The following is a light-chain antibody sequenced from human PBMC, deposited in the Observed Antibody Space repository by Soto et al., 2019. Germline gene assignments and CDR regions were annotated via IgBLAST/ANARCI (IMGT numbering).Light chain of an antibody. Sequence: EIVMTQSPATLSVSPGERATLSCRASQSVSSNLAWYQQKPGQAPRLLIYGAFTRATGIPARFSGSGSGTEFTLTISSLQSEDFSVYYCQQYKTWPPLTFGGGIKVEIK. CDR3: QQYKTWPPLT. CDR2: GAF. CDR1: QSVSSN. V-gene: IGKV3-15*01. J-gene: IGKJ4*01.